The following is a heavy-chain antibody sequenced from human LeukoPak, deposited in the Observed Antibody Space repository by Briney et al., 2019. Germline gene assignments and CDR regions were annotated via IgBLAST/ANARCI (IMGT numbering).Heavy chain of an antibody. V-gene: IGHV4-34*01. CDR1: GGSFSGYF. J-gene: IGHJ4*02. Sequence: PSETLSLTCAVYGGSFSGYFWSWIRQPPEKGLEWIGEIDHRGSTKYSPSLKSRVTISVDTSKTQFSLKLGSVTAADTAVYYCARHRTRIQLRAYYFDYWGQGTLVTVSS. CDR2: IDHRGST. CDR3: ARHRTRIQLRAYYFDY. D-gene: IGHD5-18*01.